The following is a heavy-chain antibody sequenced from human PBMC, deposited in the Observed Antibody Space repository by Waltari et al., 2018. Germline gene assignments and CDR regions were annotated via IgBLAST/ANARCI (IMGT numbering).Heavy chain of an antibody. J-gene: IGHJ5*02. CDR3: ARGRVVRGVINWFDP. V-gene: IGHV4-59*01. Sequence: QVQLQESGPGLVKPSETLSLTCTVSGGSISSYYWSWLRQPPGKGLEWIGYIYYSGSTNYNPSLKSRVTISVDTSKNQFSLKLSSVTAADTAVYYCARGRVVRGVINWFDPWGQGTLVTVSS. D-gene: IGHD3-10*01. CDR2: IYYSGST. CDR1: GGSISSYY.